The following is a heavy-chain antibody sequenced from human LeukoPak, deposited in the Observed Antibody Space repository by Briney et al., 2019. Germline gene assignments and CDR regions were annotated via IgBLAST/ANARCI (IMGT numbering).Heavy chain of an antibody. V-gene: IGHV4-4*07. CDR2: IHTSGST. CDR3: ARAPEGYSSGWNDY. Sequence: SETLSLTCIVSRGSITGYFWNWIRPPAGKGLEWIGRIHTSGSTDYNHSLKSRVTMSVDTSKNQFSLKLNSVTAADTAVYYCARAPEGYSSGWNDYWGQGTLVTVSS. J-gene: IGHJ4*02. D-gene: IGHD6-19*01. CDR1: RGSITGYF.